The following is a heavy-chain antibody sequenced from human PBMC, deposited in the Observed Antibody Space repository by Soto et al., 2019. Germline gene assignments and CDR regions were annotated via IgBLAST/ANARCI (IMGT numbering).Heavy chain of an antibody. Sequence: GXSVKVSCKGSGGSFSSYAISWVRQAPGQGLEWMGGIIPIFGTANYAQKFQGRVTITADKSTSTAYMELSSLRSEDTAVYYCARESGYQLDYYYGMDVWGQGTTVTVSS. D-gene: IGHD6-6*01. CDR3: ARESGYQLDYYYGMDV. J-gene: IGHJ6*02. CDR1: GGSFSSYA. CDR2: IIPIFGTA. V-gene: IGHV1-69*06.